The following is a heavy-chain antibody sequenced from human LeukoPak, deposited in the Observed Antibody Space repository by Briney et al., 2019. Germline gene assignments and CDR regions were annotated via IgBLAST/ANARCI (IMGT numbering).Heavy chain of an antibody. CDR1: GFTFSSYG. J-gene: IGHJ6*02. Sequence: GRSLRLSCAAPGFTFSSYGMNWVRQAPGKGLEWVAAISYDGSNDLYADSVKDRFTISRDNSKNTLYLQMNSLRAEDTALYYCAKGQGLYAPLRNYGMDVWGQGTTVTVSS. V-gene: IGHV3-30*18. CDR2: ISYDGSND. CDR3: AKGQGLYAPLRNYGMDV. D-gene: IGHD2-2*01.